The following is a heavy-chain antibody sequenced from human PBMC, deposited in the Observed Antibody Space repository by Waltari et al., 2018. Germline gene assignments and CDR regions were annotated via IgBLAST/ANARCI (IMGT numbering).Heavy chain of an antibody. D-gene: IGHD2-2*01. J-gene: IGHJ4*02. CDR1: GFSFSTYG. CDR3: ATRNRVAAGMQE. V-gene: IGHV3-30*03. Sequence: QVRLVESGGGVVQPGRSLTLSCAASGFSFSTYGMHWVRQAPGKGLEWVAVRSYDGMDKYYADSVKGRFTSSRDNSKKTLYLQMNTLRAEDTAVYYCATRNRVAAGMQEWGQGTLVIVSS. CDR2: RSYDGMDK.